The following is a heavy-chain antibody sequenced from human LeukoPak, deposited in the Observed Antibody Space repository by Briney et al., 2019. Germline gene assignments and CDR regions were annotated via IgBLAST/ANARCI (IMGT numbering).Heavy chain of an antibody. V-gene: IGHV1-8*01. CDR3: ARNWNGMYYFDY. D-gene: IGHD1-1*01. CDR1: GYTFTSYD. Sequence: VASVKVSCKASGYTFTSYDINWVRQATGQGLEWMGWMNPNSGNTGYAQKFQGRVTMTRNTSISTAYMELSSLRSEDTAVYYCARNWNGMYYFDYWGQGTLVTVSS. J-gene: IGHJ4*02. CDR2: MNPNSGNT.